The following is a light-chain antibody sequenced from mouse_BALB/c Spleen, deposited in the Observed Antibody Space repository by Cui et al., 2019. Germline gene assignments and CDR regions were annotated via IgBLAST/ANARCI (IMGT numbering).Light chain of an antibody. Sequence: QIVLTQSPAIMSASPGEKVTMTCSASSSVRYMYWYQQKPGSSPRLLIYDTSNLASGVPVRSSGSGSGTSYSLTISRMEAEDAATYYCQQWSSYPRTFGGGTKLEIK. V-gene: IGKV4-55*01. J-gene: IGKJ1*01. CDR1: SSVRY. CDR3: QQWSSYPRT. CDR2: DTS.